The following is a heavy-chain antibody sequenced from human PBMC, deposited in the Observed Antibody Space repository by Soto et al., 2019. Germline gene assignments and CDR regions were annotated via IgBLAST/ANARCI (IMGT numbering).Heavy chain of an antibody. Sequence: ASVKVSCKASGYTFTSYYMHWVRQAPGQGLEWMGIINPSGGSTSYAQKFQGRVTMTRDTSTSTVYMELSSLRSEDTAVYYCAREWANNTVIGGVTYRYYHGMDAWGQGTTVTVSS. V-gene: IGHV1-46*01. CDR3: AREWANNTVIGGVTYRYYHGMDA. CDR1: GYTFTSYY. CDR2: INPSGGST. J-gene: IGHJ6*02. D-gene: IGHD3-16*01.